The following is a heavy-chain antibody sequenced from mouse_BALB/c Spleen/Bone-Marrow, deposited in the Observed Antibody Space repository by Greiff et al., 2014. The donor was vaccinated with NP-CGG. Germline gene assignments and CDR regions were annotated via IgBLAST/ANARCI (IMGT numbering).Heavy chain of an antibody. J-gene: IGHJ3*01. CDR2: IDPYYGGI. CDR1: GYSFTGYN. CDR3: ARSIEYRPLTY. Sequence: EVQLQQSGPELEKPGASVKIPCKASGYSFTGYNMNWVKQSNGKSLEWIGNIDPYYGGISYNQKFKDKATLTVDKSSSTAYMQLKSLTSEDSAVYYCARSIEYRPLTYWGQGTLVTVSA. V-gene: IGHV1-39*01. D-gene: IGHD2-14*01.